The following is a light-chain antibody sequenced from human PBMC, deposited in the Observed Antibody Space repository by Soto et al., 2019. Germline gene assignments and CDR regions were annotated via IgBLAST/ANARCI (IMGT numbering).Light chain of an antibody. Sequence: QSVLTQPPSTSGTPGQRVTISCSGSGSNIGSYTVNCYQQAPGTAPKLLIYSNNQPPSGVPDRFSASKSGTSVSLAISGLQSDDEADYYCAAWDGSLNGVVFGGGTKITVL. J-gene: IGLJ2*01. CDR2: SNN. CDR3: AAWDGSLNGVV. CDR1: GSNIGSYT. V-gene: IGLV1-44*01.